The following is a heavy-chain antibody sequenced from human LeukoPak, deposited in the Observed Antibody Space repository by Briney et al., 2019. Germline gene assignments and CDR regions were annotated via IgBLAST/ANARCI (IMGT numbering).Heavy chain of an antibody. CDR2: IYSGGST. CDR3: ARVERWLQFSLIDY. J-gene: IGHJ4*02. CDR1: GFTVSSNY. D-gene: IGHD5-24*01. V-gene: IGHV3-53*01. Sequence: GSLRLSCAASGFTVSSNYMSWVRQAPGKGLEWVSVIYSGGSTYYPDSVTGRFTISRDNSKNTLYLQMNSLRAEDTAVYYCARVERWLQFSLIDYWGQGTLVTVSS.